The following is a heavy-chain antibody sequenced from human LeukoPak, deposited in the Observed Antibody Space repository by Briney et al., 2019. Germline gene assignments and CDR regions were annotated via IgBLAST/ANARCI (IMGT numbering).Heavy chain of an antibody. J-gene: IGHJ6*03. CDR3: ARVPPHSGHMDV. D-gene: IGHD2-21*01. CDR2: ISISGNTI. Sequence: GGSLRLSCAASGFTLSEYYMSWIRQAPGKGLDWVSHISISGNTIHYVESVKGRFTISRDNVKNLLYLQVNSLRVDDTAVYYCARVPPHSGHMDVWGNGTTVTVSS. CDR1: GFTLSEYY. V-gene: IGHV3-11*01.